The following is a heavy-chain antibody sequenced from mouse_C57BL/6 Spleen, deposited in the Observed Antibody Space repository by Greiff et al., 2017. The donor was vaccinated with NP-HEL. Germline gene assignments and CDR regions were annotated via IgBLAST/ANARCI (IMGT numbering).Heavy chain of an antibody. CDR1: GYTFTSYT. Sequence: QVQLQQSGAELARPGASVKMSCKASGYTFTSYTMHWVKQRPGQGLEWIGYINPSRGYNKYNQKFKDKATLTADKSSSTAYMQLSSLTSEDSAVYYCARDGYDCFDYWGQGTTLTVSS. V-gene: IGHV1-4*01. J-gene: IGHJ2*01. CDR2: INPSRGYN. D-gene: IGHD2-2*01. CDR3: ARDGYDCFDY.